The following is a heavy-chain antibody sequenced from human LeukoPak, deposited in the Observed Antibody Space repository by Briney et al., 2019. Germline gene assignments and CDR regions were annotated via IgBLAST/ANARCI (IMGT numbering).Heavy chain of an antibody. CDR3: ARAKKRSGRSRNFYLDV. V-gene: IGHV4-61*09. Sequence: SETLSLTCTVSNDPINSGVYYWNWIRQPAGKGLEWIGHIYTSGTTTNSNPSLKSRVAISLDTSKNHFSLKLSSVTAADTAVYYCARAKKRSGRSRNFYLDVWGKGTTVTVSS. D-gene: IGHD1-26*01. J-gene: IGHJ6*03. CDR2: IYTSGTTT. CDR1: NDPINSGVYY.